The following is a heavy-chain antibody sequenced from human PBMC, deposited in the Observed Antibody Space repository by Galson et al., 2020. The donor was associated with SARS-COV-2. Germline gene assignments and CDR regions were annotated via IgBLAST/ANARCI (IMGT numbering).Heavy chain of an antibody. CDR2: IYHGGST. Sequence: SETLSLTCAVYGGPFSGLYWSWIRQPPGKGLEWVGEIYHGGSTNYNPSLKSRVTISVDTPKNQFSLKLTSVTAADTALYYCARGGKFGDPVAFDFWGQGTKVTVSS. V-gene: IGHV4-34*01. CDR1: GGPFSGLY. CDR3: ARGGKFGDPVAFDF. D-gene: IGHD3-16*01. J-gene: IGHJ3*01.